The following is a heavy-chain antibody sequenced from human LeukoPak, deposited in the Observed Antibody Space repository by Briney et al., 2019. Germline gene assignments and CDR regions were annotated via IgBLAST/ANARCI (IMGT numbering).Heavy chain of an antibody. CDR3: ARTGSSWPLYYYYYMDV. V-gene: IGHV4-59*11. D-gene: IGHD6-13*01. Sequence: PSETLSLTCTVSGGSISSHYWSWIRQPPGKGLEWIGYVSDSGSTNYNPSLKSRVTVSVDTSKDQLSLKLTSVTAADTAVYYCARTGSSWPLYYYYYMDVWGKGTTVTVSS. CDR1: GGSISSHY. J-gene: IGHJ6*03. CDR2: VSDSGST.